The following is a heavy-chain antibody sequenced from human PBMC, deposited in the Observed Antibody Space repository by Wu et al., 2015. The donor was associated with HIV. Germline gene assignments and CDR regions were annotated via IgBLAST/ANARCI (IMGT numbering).Heavy chain of an antibody. D-gene: IGHD2-2*03. J-gene: IGHJ5*02. CDR2: INPSSGST. CDR1: AYTFIDYY. Sequence: QVQLVQSGAEVKKPGASVKISCKASAYTFIDYYIHWVRQSPGHGLEWVGIINPSSGSTSYAQKFKGRVTMTRDTSTATVYMELRNLRSEDTAVYSCARAGGFCSGTSCLDLVGQGTLVTVFS. CDR3: ARAGGFCSGTSCLDL. V-gene: IGHV1-46*01.